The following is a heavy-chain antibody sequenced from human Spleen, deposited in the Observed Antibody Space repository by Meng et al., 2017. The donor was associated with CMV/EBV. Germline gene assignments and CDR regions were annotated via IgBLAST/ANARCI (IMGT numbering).Heavy chain of an antibody. CDR3: ARVPSGYYGMDV. CDR2: ISSSSSDI. Sequence: GESLKISCAASGLTFSTYSMNWVRQAPGKGLEWVSLISSSSSDIYYAESVKGRFTISRDNAKNSLYLQMDSLRAEDTAVYYCARVPSGYYGMDVWGQGTTVTVSS. D-gene: IGHD3-10*01. V-gene: IGHV3-21*04. J-gene: IGHJ6*02. CDR1: GLTFSTYS.